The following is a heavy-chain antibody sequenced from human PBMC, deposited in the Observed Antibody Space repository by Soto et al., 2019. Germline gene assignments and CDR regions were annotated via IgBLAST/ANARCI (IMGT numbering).Heavy chain of an antibody. CDR1: GFTFSSYA. CDR3: AKGKRAVEYFQH. Sequence: GGSLRLSCAASGFTFSSYAMSWVRQAPGKGLVWVSAISGSGGSTYYADSVKGRFTISRDNSKNTLYLQMNSLRAEDTAVYYCAKGKRAVEYFQHWGQGTLVTVSS. J-gene: IGHJ1*01. V-gene: IGHV3-23*01. CDR2: ISGSGGST. D-gene: IGHD4-4*01.